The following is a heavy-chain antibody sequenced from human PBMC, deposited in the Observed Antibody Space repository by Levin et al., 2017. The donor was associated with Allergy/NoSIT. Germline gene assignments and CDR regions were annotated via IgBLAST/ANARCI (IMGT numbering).Heavy chain of an antibody. D-gene: IGHD6-19*01. CDR2: ISGSGGST. CDR1: GFTFSSYA. Sequence: GGSLRLSCAASGFTFSSYAMSWVRQAPGKGLEWVSAISGSGGSTYYADSVKGRFTISRDNSKNTLYLQMNSLRAEDTAVYYCAKDGATSAVADNWFVPWGQGTLVTVSS. J-gene: IGHJ5*02. V-gene: IGHV3-23*01. CDR3: AKDGATSAVADNWFVP.